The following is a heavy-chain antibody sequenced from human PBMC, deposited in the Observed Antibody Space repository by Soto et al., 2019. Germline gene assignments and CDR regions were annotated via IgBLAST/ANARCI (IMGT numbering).Heavy chain of an antibody. CDR2: ISSRSAHM. D-gene: IGHD4-17*01. V-gene: IGHV3-21*01. J-gene: IGHJ4*02. CDR1: GFGLITYS. CDR3: ARRAATTYHYLDF. Sequence: GGSLRLSCAASGFGLITYSMDWVRQAPGKGLEWVSSISSRSAHMYYADSVRGRFAISRDDAKNSLYLQMSSLRAEDTAVYFCARRAATTYHYLDFRGQGTLVTVSS.